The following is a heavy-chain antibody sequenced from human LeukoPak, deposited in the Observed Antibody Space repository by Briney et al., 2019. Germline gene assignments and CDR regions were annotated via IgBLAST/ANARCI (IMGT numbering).Heavy chain of an antibody. CDR1: GFPFDDYG. CDR3: ARDSFYCSGGSCYSAYYFDY. D-gene: IGHD2-15*01. V-gene: IGHV3-20*04. Sequence: PGGSLRLSCAASGFPFDDYGMNWVRQGPGKRLEWVSSINWNGGSTGYADSVKGRFTISRDNAKKSLYLQMNSLRAEDTALYYCARDSFYCSGGSCYSAYYFDYWGQGSLVAVSS. J-gene: IGHJ4*02. CDR2: INWNGGST.